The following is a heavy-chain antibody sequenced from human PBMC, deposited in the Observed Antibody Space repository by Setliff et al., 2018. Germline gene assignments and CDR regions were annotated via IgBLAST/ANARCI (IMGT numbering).Heavy chain of an antibody. V-gene: IGHV1-2*02. Sequence: GASVKVSCKASGYTFSVYYTHWLRQAPGQGLEWMGWINPNRGDTNSAQNFQGRVTMTRDTSISTAYMEMSSLRSDDTAVYFCARGAYGGNPHFWGQGTLVTVSS. CDR1: GYTFSVYY. J-gene: IGHJ4*02. CDR2: INPNRGDT. D-gene: IGHD4-17*01. CDR3: ARGAYGGNPHF.